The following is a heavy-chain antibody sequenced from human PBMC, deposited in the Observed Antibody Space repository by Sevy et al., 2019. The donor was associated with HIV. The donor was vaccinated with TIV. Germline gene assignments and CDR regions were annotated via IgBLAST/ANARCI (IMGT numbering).Heavy chain of an antibody. CDR2: IYSGVTT. J-gene: IGHJ3*02. D-gene: IGHD3-22*01. Sequence: GGFLRLSCAASGFTVSSTYMGWVRQAPGKGLEWVSIIYSGVTTSYADSVRGRFTISRDNSKNTLSLQMNGLRAEDTAVYYCARLSVYYYDDSGYHTTGNAFDIWGHGTMVTVSS. CDR3: ARLSVYYYDDSGYHTTGNAFDI. CDR1: GFTVSSTY. V-gene: IGHV3-53*01.